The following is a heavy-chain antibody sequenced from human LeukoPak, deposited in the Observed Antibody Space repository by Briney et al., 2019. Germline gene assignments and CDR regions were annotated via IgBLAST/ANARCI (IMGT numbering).Heavy chain of an antibody. D-gene: IGHD3-10*01. CDR3: AKTPVWFGEFHPLFDY. J-gene: IGHJ4*02. Sequence: PGGSLRLSCAASGFTFSSYAMHWVRQVPGKGLEWVAVISYDGSNIYYVDSVKGRFTTSRDTSKNTLYLQMNSLRAEDTAVYYCAKTPVWFGEFHPLFDYWGQGTLVTVSS. CDR2: ISYDGSNI. V-gene: IGHV3-30*18. CDR1: GFTFSSYA.